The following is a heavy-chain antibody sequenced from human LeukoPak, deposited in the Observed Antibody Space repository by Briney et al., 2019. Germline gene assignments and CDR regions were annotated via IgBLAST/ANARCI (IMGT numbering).Heavy chain of an antibody. CDR3: AREVLPPLGGFDP. J-gene: IGHJ5*02. CDR2: INHLGRT. Sequence: SETLSLTCAVYGGSFSGYYWSWIRQPPGKGLEWIGEINHLGRTNYNPSLKSRLTLSVDTSKNQFSLKLTSVTAADTAVYYCAREVLPPLGGFDPWGQGILVTVSS. CDR1: GGSFSGYY. V-gene: IGHV4-34*01. D-gene: IGHD3-3*01.